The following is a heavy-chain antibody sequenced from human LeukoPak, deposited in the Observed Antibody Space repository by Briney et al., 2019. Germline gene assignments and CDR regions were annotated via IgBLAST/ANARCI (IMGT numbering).Heavy chain of an antibody. CDR3: ARVQERDAFDI. CDR2: ISAYNGNT. V-gene: IGHV1-18*01. D-gene: IGHD1-26*01. Sequence: GASVKVSCKASGYTFTTYPISWVRQAPGQGLEWMGWISAYNGNTKFAQNLQGRVTLTTDTSTSTAYMELRSLRSDDTAIYFCARVQERDAFDIWGQGTMVTVSS. J-gene: IGHJ3*02. CDR1: GYTFTTYP.